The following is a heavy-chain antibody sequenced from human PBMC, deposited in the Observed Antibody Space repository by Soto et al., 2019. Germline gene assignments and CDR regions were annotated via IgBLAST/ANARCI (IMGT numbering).Heavy chain of an antibody. Sequence: SEALSLTCAVYGGSFSVYYWSCIRQPPGKGLEWIGEINHSGSTNYNPSLKSRVTISVDTSKNQFSLKLSSVTAADTAVYYCARSGYYDSTKWFDPWGQGTLVTVS. CDR2: INHSGST. V-gene: IGHV4-34*01. CDR1: GGSFSVYY. CDR3: ARSGYYDSTKWFDP. J-gene: IGHJ5*02. D-gene: IGHD3-22*01.